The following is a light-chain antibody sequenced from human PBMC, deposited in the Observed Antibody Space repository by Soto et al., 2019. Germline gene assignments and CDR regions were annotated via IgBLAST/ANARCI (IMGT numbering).Light chain of an antibody. V-gene: IGLV3-21*02. J-gene: IGLJ2*01. CDR1: NIGSKS. CDR3: QVWDKSSEDVV. Sequence: SYELTQPPSVSVAPGQTARITCGGNNIGSKSVHWYQQRPGQAPVLVVYDDNDRPSGIPERFSGSNSGNTATLTISRVEAGDEADYYCQVWDKSSEDVVFGGGTKLTVL. CDR2: DDN.